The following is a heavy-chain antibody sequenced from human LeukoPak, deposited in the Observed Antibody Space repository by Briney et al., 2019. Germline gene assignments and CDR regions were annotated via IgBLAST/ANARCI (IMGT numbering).Heavy chain of an antibody. V-gene: IGHV3-7*05. CDR3: AKRSDYGGNWNHFDY. CDR1: GFTFSLYW. J-gene: IGHJ4*02. Sequence: PGGSLRLSCATSGFTFSLYWMNWVRQAPGKGLEWVANIKQDGSEKYYADSVKGRFTISRDNSKNTLYLQMNSLRAEDTAVYYCAKRSDYGGNWNHFDYWGQGTLVTVSS. CDR2: IKQDGSEK. D-gene: IGHD4-23*01.